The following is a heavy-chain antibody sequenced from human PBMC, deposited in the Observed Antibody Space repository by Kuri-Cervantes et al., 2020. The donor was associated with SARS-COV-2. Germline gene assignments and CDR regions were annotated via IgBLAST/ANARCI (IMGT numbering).Heavy chain of an antibody. CDR1: GFTFSSYG. D-gene: IGHD3-22*01. V-gene: IGHV3-33*08. CDR2: IWYDGSNK. Sequence: SLKISCAASGFTFSSYGMHWVRQAPVKGLEWVAVIWYDGSNKYYADSVKGRFTISRDNSKNTLYLQMNSLRAEDTAVYYCARDPYYYDSTVLDVWGQGTTVTVSS. CDR3: ARDPYYYDSTVLDV. J-gene: IGHJ6*02.